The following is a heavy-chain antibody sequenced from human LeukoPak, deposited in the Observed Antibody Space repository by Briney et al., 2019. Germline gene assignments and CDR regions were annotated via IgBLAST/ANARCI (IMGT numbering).Heavy chain of an antibody. CDR1: GFTVSSNY. V-gene: IGHV3-53*01. J-gene: IGHJ4*02. Sequence: PGGSLRLSCAASGFTVSSNYMSWVRQAPGKGLGWVSVIYSGGSTDYADSVKGRFTISRDNAKNSLYLQMNSLRAEDTAVYYCARDRSTVTTWVDYWGQGTLVTVSS. CDR2: IYSGGST. CDR3: ARDRSTVTTWVDY. D-gene: IGHD4-17*01.